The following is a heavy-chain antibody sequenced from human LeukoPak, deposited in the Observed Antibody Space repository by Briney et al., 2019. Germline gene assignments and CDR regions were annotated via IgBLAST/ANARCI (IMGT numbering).Heavy chain of an antibody. CDR2: IYYSGST. Sequence: SETLSLTCTVSGGSISSYYWSWIRQPPGKGLEWIGNIYYSGSTNYNPSLKSRVTISVDTSKNQFSLKLSSVTAADTAVYYCARGARKYYDFWSGYYSGPTVPYYFDYWGQGTLVTVSS. J-gene: IGHJ4*02. V-gene: IGHV4-59*01. CDR3: ARGARKYYDFWSGYYSGPTVPYYFDY. CDR1: GGSISSYY. D-gene: IGHD3-3*01.